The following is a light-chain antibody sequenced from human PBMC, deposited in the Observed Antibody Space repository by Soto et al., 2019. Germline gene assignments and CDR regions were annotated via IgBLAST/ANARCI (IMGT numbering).Light chain of an antibody. CDR2: DVS. J-gene: IGLJ3*02. V-gene: IGLV2-14*01. CDR3: NSYTTGTTWV. Sequence: QSALTQPASVSGSPGQSITISCTGTTSDVGRYNYVSWHQQHPGKAPKLLIFDVSNRPSGVSDRFSGSTSGNTASLTISGLQAEDEADYYCNSYTTGTTWVFGGGTKLTVL. CDR1: TSDVGRYNY.